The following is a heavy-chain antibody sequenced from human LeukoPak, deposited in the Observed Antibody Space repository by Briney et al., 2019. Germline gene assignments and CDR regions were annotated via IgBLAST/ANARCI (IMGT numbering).Heavy chain of an antibody. V-gene: IGHV5-51*01. CDR2: INPRDSDT. J-gene: IGHJ4*02. Sequence: GESLKISCKGSGYSFSNYWIGWVRQMPGKGLEWMGIINPRDSDTRYSPAIQGQATFSVDKSISTAYLQWTSLKASDTAIYYCAREMTGGYFDFLGQGTLVTVSS. D-gene: IGHD3-10*01. CDR1: GYSFSNYW. CDR3: AREMTGGYFDF.